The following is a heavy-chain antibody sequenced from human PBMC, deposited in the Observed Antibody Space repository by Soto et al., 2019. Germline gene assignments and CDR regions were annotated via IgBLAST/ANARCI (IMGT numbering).Heavy chain of an antibody. CDR1: GFTFSSYA. Sequence: EVQLLESGGGLVQPGGSLRLSCAASGFTFSSYAMSWVRQAPGKGLEWVSYISSSSDTIYYADSVKGRFTISRDNAKNSLYLQMNSLRDEDTAVYYCARRLASGYYPDYWGQGTLVIVSS. CDR3: ARRLASGYYPDY. CDR2: ISSSSDTI. V-gene: IGHV3-48*02. D-gene: IGHD3-22*01. J-gene: IGHJ4*02.